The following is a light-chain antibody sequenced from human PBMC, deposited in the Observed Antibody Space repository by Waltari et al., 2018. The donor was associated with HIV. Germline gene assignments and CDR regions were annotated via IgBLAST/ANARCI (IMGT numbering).Light chain of an antibody. V-gene: IGLV1-44*01. Sequence: QSVLTQPPSASGTPGQRVTISCSGSSSNIDSNTVNWYQQLPRTAPKLLIYTNNQRPSGVPDRFSGSKSGTSASLAISGLQSEDEADYYCAAWDDSLNGYVFGTGTKVTVL. J-gene: IGLJ1*01. CDR2: TNN. CDR1: SSNIDSNT. CDR3: AAWDDSLNGYV.